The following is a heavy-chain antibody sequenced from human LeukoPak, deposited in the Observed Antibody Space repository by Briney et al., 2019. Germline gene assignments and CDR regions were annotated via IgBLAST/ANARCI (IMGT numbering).Heavy chain of an antibody. J-gene: IGHJ3*01. CDR1: GFTVSSNY. CDR2: IYSGGST. D-gene: IGHD1-20*01. Sequence: GGSLRLSCAASGFTVSSNYMSWVRQAPGKGLEWVSVIYSGGSTYYADSVKGRFTISRDNSKNTLYLQMNSLRAEDTAVYYCAREGVGITGTTDWGQGTMVTVSS. V-gene: IGHV3-66*01. CDR3: AREGVGITGTTD.